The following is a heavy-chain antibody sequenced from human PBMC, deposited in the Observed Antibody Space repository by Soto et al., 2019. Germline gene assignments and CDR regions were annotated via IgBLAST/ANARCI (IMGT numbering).Heavy chain of an antibody. Sequence: SETLSLTCTVSGGSISSSSYYWGWIRQPPGKGLEWIGSIYYSGSTYYNPSLKSRVTISVDTSKNQFSLKLSSVTAADTAVYYFARLGTAARYFDPWGQGTLVTVSS. D-gene: IGHD6-6*01. CDR1: GGSISSSSYY. CDR3: ARLGTAARYFDP. CDR2: IYYSGST. J-gene: IGHJ5*02. V-gene: IGHV4-39*01.